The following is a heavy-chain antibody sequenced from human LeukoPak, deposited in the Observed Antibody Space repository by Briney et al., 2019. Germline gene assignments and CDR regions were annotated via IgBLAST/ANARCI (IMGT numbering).Heavy chain of an antibody. CDR2: IYSGGST. D-gene: IGHD6-13*01. CDR3: ARGQQLVRGVFDY. J-gene: IGHJ4*02. V-gene: IGHV3-53*01. Sequence: GGSLRLSCAASGFTVSSNYMSWVRQAPGKGLEWVSVIYSGGSTYYADSVKGRFTISRDNSKNTLYLQMNSLRAEDTAVYYCARGQQLVRGVFDYWGQGTLVTVSS. CDR1: GFTVSSNY.